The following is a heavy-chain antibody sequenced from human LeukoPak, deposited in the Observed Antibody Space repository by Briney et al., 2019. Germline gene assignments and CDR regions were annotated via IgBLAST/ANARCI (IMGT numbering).Heavy chain of an antibody. Sequence: SETLSLTCTVSGGSISSYYWSWIRQPPGKGLEWIGYIYYRGSTNYNPSLKSRVTISVDTSKKQFSLKLSSVTAADTAVYYCARGRSSTSCQIGSALVYWGQGTLVTVSS. D-gene: IGHD2-2*01. V-gene: IGHV4-59*01. CDR1: GGSISSYY. CDR2: IYYRGST. CDR3: ARGRSSTSCQIGSALVY. J-gene: IGHJ4*02.